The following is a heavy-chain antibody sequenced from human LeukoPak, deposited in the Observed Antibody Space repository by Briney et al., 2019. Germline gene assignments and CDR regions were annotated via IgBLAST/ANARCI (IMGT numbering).Heavy chain of an antibody. Sequence: GGSLRLSCAASGFTFSSYSMNWVRQAPGKGLEWVSYISSSSSTIYYADSVKGRFTISRDNAKNSLYLQMNSLRAEDTAVYYCARLYSSRWYLDAFDIWGQGTMVTVSS. CDR2: ISSSSSTI. CDR3: ARLYSSRWYLDAFDI. CDR1: GFTFSSYS. J-gene: IGHJ3*02. V-gene: IGHV3-48*04. D-gene: IGHD6-13*01.